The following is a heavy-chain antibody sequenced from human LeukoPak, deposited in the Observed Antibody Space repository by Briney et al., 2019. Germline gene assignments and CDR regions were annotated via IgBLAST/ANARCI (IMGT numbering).Heavy chain of an antibody. Sequence: ASVKVSCKASGYNFSNYYMHWVRQAPGQGLEWMAIINPSGDSTTYAQKLQGRITVTRDTSTSTAYMELSSLRSEDTAVYYCATAVAGPYWGQGTLVTVSS. CDR3: ATAVAGPY. CDR1: GYNFSNYY. V-gene: IGHV1-46*01. CDR2: INPSGDST. J-gene: IGHJ4*02. D-gene: IGHD6-19*01.